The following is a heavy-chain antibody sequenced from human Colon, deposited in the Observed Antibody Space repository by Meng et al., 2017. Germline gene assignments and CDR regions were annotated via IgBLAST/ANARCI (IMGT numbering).Heavy chain of an antibody. V-gene: IGHV4-30-4*01. CDR2: IHSSGNT. CDR1: GGSSNSADYY. CDR3: ARNPVIPDARTFDF. D-gene: IGHD2-2*01. J-gene: IGHJ4*02. Sequence: QVQLQESGPGVVKPSQTLSLPCTISGGSSNSADYYWIWIRQSPGKGLEWLGSIHSSGNTYYTPSLKSRLTMSLDTSKNQFSLRLTSVTAADTAVYYCARNPVIPDARTFDFWGQGALVTVSS.